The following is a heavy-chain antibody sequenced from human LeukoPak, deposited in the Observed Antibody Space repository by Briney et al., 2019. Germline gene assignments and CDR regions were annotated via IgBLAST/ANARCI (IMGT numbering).Heavy chain of an antibody. CDR3: ARDSEITMVQGVMLDY. J-gene: IGHJ4*02. D-gene: IGHD3-10*01. CDR1: GFTFSDYY. Sequence: GALRLPCAASGFTFSDYYMSWIRQAPGKGLEWDSYISSSGSTIYYTDSMKGRFTISRDNAKNTRYLQMNSLRAEDTAVYDCARDSEITMVQGVMLDYWGQGTLVTVSS. CDR2: ISSSGSTI. V-gene: IGHV3-11*01.